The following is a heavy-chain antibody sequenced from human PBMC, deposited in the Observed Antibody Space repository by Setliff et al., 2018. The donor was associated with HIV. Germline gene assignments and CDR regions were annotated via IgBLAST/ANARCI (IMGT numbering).Heavy chain of an antibody. D-gene: IGHD6-19*01. CDR3: AKETSGWAFPVHY. CDR2: ISSSSSSI. Sequence: GGSLRLSCTVSGFTFSRYSMNWVRQAPGKGLEWVSYISSSSSSIYHADSVKGRFTISRDNSKNTLYLQMINLRAEDTGVYYCAKETSGWAFPVHYWGQGALVTVSS. J-gene: IGHJ4*02. V-gene: IGHV3-48*04. CDR1: GFTFSRYS.